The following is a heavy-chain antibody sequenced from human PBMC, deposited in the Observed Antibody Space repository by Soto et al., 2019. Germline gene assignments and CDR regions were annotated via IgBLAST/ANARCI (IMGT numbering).Heavy chain of an antibody. CDR3: AEMTGGFGYIYHFNY. Sequence: QLQLQESGPGLVNPSETLSLTCTVSGGSISSSSYYWGWIRQPPGKGLEWIGTIYYSGSTYYNPSLKSRVIISGDTSKNQFSLKRSSVTAADTAVYHCAEMTGGFGYIYHFNYCGQGTLVTVSS. V-gene: IGHV4-39*01. D-gene: IGHD3-16*01. J-gene: IGHJ4*02. CDR1: GGSISSSSYY. CDR2: IYYSGST.